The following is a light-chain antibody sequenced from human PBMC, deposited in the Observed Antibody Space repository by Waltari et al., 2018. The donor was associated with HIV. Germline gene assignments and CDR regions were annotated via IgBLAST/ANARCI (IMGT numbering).Light chain of an antibody. J-gene: IGKJ1*01. CDR1: QSITTK. CDR3: QQYNNWPPWT. V-gene: IGKV3-15*01. CDR2: GAS. Sequence: EIVMTQSPATLSVSPGERVTLSCRASQSITTKLAWYQQTPGQAPRLLIYGASTRAPGIPDRFSGSGSGTEFTLTISSLQSEDFAIYYCQQYNNWPPWTFSQGTKVEI.